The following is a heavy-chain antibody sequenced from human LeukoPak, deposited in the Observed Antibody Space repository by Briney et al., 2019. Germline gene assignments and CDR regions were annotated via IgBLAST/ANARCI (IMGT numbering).Heavy chain of an antibody. CDR2: IIPIFGTA. CDR3: ARGQAIRIRYYCYYYMDV. CDR1: GGTFSSYA. J-gene: IGHJ6*03. V-gene: IGHV1-69*05. Sequence: ASVKVSCKASGGTFSSYAISWVRQAPGQGLEWMGGIIPIFGTANYAQKFQGRVTITTDESTSTAYMELSSLRSEDTAVYYCARGQAIRIRYYCYYYMDVWGKGTTVTVSS. D-gene: IGHD1-14*01.